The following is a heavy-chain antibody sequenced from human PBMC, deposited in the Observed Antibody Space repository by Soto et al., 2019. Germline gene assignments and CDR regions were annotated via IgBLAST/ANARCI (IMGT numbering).Heavy chain of an antibody. D-gene: IGHD6-6*01. CDR2: ISYDGSNK. J-gene: IGHJ6*02. Sequence: GGSLRLSCAASGFTFSSYAMHWVRQAPGKGLEWVAVISYDGSNKYYADSVKGRFTISRDNSKNTLYLQMNSLRAEDTAVYYCARGDLSIAARPDDAVKAGYYYYYYGMDVWGQGTTVTVSS. CDR3: ARGDLSIAARPDDAVKAGYYYYYYGMDV. CDR1: GFTFSSYA. V-gene: IGHV3-30-3*01.